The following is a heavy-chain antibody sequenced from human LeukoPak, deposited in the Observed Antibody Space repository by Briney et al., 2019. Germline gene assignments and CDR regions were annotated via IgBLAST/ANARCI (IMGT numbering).Heavy chain of an antibody. Sequence: PSETLSLTRTVSGGSISSYYWSWIRQPPGKGLEWIGYIYYSGSTNYNPSLKSRVTISVDTSKNQFSLKLSSVTAADTAVYYCARDKVGITIFGVVISYGMDVWGQGTTVTVSS. CDR3: ARDKVGITIFGVVISYGMDV. CDR1: GGSISSYY. CDR2: IYYSGST. J-gene: IGHJ6*02. D-gene: IGHD3-3*01. V-gene: IGHV4-59*01.